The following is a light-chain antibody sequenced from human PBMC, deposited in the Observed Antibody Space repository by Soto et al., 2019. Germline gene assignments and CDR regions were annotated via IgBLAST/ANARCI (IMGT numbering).Light chain of an antibody. CDR2: AAS. V-gene: IGKV1-39*01. Sequence: DIQMTQSHSTLSASVGDRVTIPCRARQVRSSWLAWYQQQPGKARRLLIYAASRSQGGVPSWFGGSGSGTDFTLIISSLQPEDFATYYCQQSFSTPTFGRGTKVDIK. CDR3: QQSFSTPT. J-gene: IGKJ1*01. CDR1: QVRSSW.